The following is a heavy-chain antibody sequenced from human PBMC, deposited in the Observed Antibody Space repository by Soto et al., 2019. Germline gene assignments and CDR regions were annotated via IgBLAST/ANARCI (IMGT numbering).Heavy chain of an antibody. J-gene: IGHJ5*02. CDR2: IYYSGST. Sequence: GSLRLSCAASGFTFSNACMNWVRQPPGKGLEWIGYIYYSGSTNYNPSLKSRVTISVDTSKNQFSLKLNSVTAADTAVYYCARDVEMATAWFDPWDRGTLLTVFS. V-gene: IGHV4-59*01. D-gene: IGHD5-18*01. CDR1: GFTFSNAC. CDR3: ARDVEMATAWFDP.